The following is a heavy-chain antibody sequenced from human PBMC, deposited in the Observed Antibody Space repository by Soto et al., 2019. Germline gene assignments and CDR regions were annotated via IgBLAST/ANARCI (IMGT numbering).Heavy chain of an antibody. J-gene: IGHJ4*02. V-gene: IGHV4-59*01. CDR2: IYYTGTA. D-gene: IGHD4-17*01. Sequence: QVQLLESGPGLVNPSQTLSLSCTVSGGSISPYYWSWLRQPPGKGLEWLGYIYYTGTADSNPSLENRVTLSVATSTNRFSLELTSVTAADTAVYYCARQPDDGDYGYYFEYWGQGILVTVSS. CDR1: GGSISPYY. CDR3: ARQPDDGDYGYYFEY.